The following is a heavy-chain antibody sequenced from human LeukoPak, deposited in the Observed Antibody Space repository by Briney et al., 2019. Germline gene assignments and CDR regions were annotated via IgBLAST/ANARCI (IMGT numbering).Heavy chain of an antibody. CDR1: GFTFSSYW. Sequence: PGGSLRLSCAASGFTFSSYWMSWVRQAPGKGLEWVANIKYDGSEKYYVDSVKGRFTISRDNAKTSLYLHMNSLRAEDTAVYYCASGFLDDFWSGHFWGQGTLVTISS. V-gene: IGHV3-7*01. CDR3: ASGFLDDFWSGHF. J-gene: IGHJ4*02. D-gene: IGHD3-3*01. CDR2: IKYDGSEK.